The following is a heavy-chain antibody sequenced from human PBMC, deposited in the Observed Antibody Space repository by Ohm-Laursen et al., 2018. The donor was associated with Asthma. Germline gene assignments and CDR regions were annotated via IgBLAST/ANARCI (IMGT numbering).Heavy chain of an antibody. CDR3: ARDMIGDFWRGYAVDYCDY. CDR1: GLPFSNFW. Sequence: SLRLSCAASGLPFSNFWMSWVRQAPGKGLEWVANIYPDGGEKYYVDSVDGRFTISRDNAKNSLYLQMNSLRAEDTAVYYCARDMIGDFWRGYAVDYCDYWGQGTLVTVSS. CDR2: IYPDGGEK. D-gene: IGHD3-3*01. J-gene: IGHJ4*02. V-gene: IGHV3-7*01.